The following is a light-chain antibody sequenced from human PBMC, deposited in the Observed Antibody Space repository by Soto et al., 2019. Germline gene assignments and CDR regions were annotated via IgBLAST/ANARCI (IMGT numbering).Light chain of an antibody. CDR1: SSDVGGYNY. Sequence: QSALTQPASVSGSPGQSITISCTGTSSDVGGYNYVSWYQQYPGKAPKLMIYDVSNRPSGVSNRFSGSKSGNTASLTISGLQAEDEADYYCSSYATSTTLFGGGTKLPS. J-gene: IGLJ2*01. CDR3: SSYATSTTL. V-gene: IGLV2-14*01. CDR2: DVS.